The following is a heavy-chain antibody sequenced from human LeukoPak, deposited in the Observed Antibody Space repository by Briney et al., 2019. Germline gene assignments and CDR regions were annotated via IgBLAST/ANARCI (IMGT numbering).Heavy chain of an antibody. J-gene: IGHJ4*02. D-gene: IGHD6-19*01. Sequence: SEPLSLTCTVSGGSISSYYWSWIRQPPGKGLEWIGYIYYSGSTNYNPSLKSRVTISVDTSKNQFSLKLSSVTAADTAVYYCARRRQWLDYWGQGTLVTVSS. CDR3: ARRRQWLDY. CDR1: GGSISSYY. CDR2: IYYSGST. V-gene: IGHV4-59*08.